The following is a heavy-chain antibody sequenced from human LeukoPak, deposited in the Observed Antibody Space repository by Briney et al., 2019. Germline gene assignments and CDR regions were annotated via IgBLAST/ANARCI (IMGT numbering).Heavy chain of an antibody. CDR2: IKQDGSEK. D-gene: IGHD6-13*01. Sequence: PGGSLRLSCAASGFTFSTYWMSWVRQAPGKGLEWVANIKQDGSEKYYVDSVKGRFTISRDNAKNSLYLQMNSLRAEDTAVYYCASQPGIVAALWRGYMDVWGKGTTVTVSS. J-gene: IGHJ6*03. CDR1: GFTFSTYW. V-gene: IGHV3-7*01. CDR3: ASQPGIVAALWRGYMDV.